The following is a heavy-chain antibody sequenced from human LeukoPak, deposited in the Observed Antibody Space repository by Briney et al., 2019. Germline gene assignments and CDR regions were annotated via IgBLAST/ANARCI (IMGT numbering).Heavy chain of an antibody. CDR2: INPSGGST. Sequence: ASVKVSCKASGNTFTSYYMHWVRQAPGQGLEWMGIINPSGGSTSYAQKFQGRVTMTRDMSTSTVYMELSSLRSEDTAVYYCARDSWVTTVPGSGDAFDIWGQGTMVTVSS. V-gene: IGHV1-46*01. J-gene: IGHJ3*02. CDR1: GNTFTSYY. CDR3: ARDSWVTTVPGSGDAFDI. D-gene: IGHD4-17*01.